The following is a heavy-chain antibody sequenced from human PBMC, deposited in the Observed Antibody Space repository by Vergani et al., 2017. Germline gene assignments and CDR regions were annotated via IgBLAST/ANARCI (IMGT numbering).Heavy chain of an antibody. CDR2: INPNTGGT. Sequence: QVQLVQSGAEVKKSGASVKVSCKASGDTFSDYYIHWVRQAPGQGLEWMAWINPNTGGTNYAQKFHGRVTMTRDTSISTAYMELSRLTSDDTAVYYCARELAAVSYYYGMDVWGQ. J-gene: IGHJ6*02. CDR1: GDTFSDYY. V-gene: IGHV1-2*02. CDR3: ARELAAVSYYYGMDV. D-gene: IGHD6-13*01.